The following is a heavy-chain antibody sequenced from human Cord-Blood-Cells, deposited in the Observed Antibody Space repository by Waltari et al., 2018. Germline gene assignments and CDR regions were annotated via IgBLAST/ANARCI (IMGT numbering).Heavy chain of an antibody. Sequence: QVQLQQRRAGPLKPSEPLSLTCAAYGGSFSGYYCTWIRQPPGKGLEWIGEINHSGSTNYNPSLKSRVTISVDTSKNQFSLKLSSVTAADTAVYYCARGPYDSSGYYFYYWGQGTLVTVSS. CDR1: GGSFSGYY. CDR3: ARGPYDSSGYYFYY. V-gene: IGHV4-34*01. D-gene: IGHD3-22*01. J-gene: IGHJ4*02. CDR2: INHSGST.